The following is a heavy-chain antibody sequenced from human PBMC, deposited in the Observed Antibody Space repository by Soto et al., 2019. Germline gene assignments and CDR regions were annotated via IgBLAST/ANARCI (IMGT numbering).Heavy chain of an antibody. J-gene: IGHJ5*02. CDR3: AHSMRYCSSAACPNWFDP. CDR2: IYWDDDK. Sequence: SGPTLVNPTQTLTLTCTFSGFSLSTSGVGVGWIRQPPGKALEWLALIYWDDDKRYRPSLKTRLTITKDSSKNQVVLTMTNMDPVDTATYFCAHSMRYCSSAACPNWFDPWGQGTLVTVSS. D-gene: IGHD2-2*01. CDR1: GFSLSTSGVG. V-gene: IGHV2-5*02.